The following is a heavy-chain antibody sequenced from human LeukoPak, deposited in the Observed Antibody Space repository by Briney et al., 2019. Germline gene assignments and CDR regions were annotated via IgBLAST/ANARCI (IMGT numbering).Heavy chain of an antibody. CDR3: ARDAYGDYVVDY. V-gene: IGHV1-2*02. Sequence: ASVKASCKASGYTFTGYYMHWVRQAPGLGLEWMGWINPNSGGTNYAQKFQGRVTMTRDTSISTAYMELSRLRSGDTAVYYCARDAYGDYVVDYWGQGTLVTVSS. D-gene: IGHD4-17*01. CDR2: INPNSGGT. CDR1: GYTFTGYY. J-gene: IGHJ4*02.